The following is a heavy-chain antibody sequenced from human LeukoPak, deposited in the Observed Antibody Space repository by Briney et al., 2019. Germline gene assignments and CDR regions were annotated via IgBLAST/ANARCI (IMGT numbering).Heavy chain of an antibody. J-gene: IGHJ4*02. D-gene: IGHD4-11*01. V-gene: IGHV4-34*01. CDR2: INHSGST. CDR3: ARGHYSNYASFDY. Sequence: SXTLSLTCAVYGGSFSGYYWSWIRQPPGKGLEWIGEINHSGSTNYNPSLKSRVTISVDTSKNQFSLKLSSVTAADTAVYYCARGHYSNYASFDYWGQGTLVTVSS. CDR1: GGSFSGYY.